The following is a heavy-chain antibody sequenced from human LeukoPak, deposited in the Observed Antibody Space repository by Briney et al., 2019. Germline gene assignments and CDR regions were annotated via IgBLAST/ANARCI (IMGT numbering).Heavy chain of an antibody. D-gene: IGHD5-12*01. CDR1: GFTFSSYS. J-gene: IGHJ4*02. V-gene: IGHV3-21*01. Sequence: GGSLRLSCAASGFTFSSYSMNWVRQAPGKGLEWVSSISSSSSYIYYAVSVKGRFTIYRDNDKNSVYLQMNSLRAEDTAVYYCAREDQWLRFFDYWGQGTLVPVSS. CDR2: ISSSSSYI. CDR3: AREDQWLRFFDY.